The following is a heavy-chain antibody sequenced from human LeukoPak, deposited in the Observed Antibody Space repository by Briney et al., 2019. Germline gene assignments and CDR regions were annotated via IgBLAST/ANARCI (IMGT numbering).Heavy chain of an antibody. J-gene: IGHJ2*01. CDR3: AREYCGGDCYWRYFDL. D-gene: IGHD2-21*02. V-gene: IGHV3-53*01. CDR1: GFTFSSYA. Sequence: GGSLRLSCAASGFTFSSYAMSWVRQAPGKGLEWVSVIYSGGSTYYADSVKGRFTISRDNSKNTLYLQMNSLRAEDTAVYYCAREYCGGDCYWRYFDLWGRGTLVTVSS. CDR2: IYSGGST.